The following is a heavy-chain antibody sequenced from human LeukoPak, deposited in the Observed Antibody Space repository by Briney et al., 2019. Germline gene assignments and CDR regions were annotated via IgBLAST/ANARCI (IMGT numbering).Heavy chain of an antibody. D-gene: IGHD3-22*01. CDR1: GGSISSGGYY. J-gene: IGHJ3*02. V-gene: IGHV3-23*01. Sequence: PSETLSLTCTVSGGSISSGGYYWSWVRQAPGKGLEWVSAISGSGGSTYYADSVKGRFTISRDNSKNTLYLQMNSLRAEDTAVYYCAKGNAQITMIVVDDDAFDIWGQGTMVTVSS. CDR2: ISGSGGST. CDR3: AKGNAQITMIVVDDDAFDI.